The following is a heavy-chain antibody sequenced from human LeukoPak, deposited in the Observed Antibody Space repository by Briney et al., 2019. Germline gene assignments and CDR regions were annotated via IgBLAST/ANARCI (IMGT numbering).Heavy chain of an antibody. CDR1: GFTFSSYS. D-gene: IGHD2-15*01. CDR3: ARDVCSGGSCYSFDY. V-gene: IGHV3-48*01. Sequence: PGGSLRLSCAASGFTFSSYSMNWVRQAPGKGLEWVPYISSSSSTIYYADSVKGRFTISRDNAKNSLYLQMNSLRAEDTAVYYCARDVCSGGSCYSFDYWGQGTLVTVSS. CDR2: ISSSSSTI. J-gene: IGHJ4*02.